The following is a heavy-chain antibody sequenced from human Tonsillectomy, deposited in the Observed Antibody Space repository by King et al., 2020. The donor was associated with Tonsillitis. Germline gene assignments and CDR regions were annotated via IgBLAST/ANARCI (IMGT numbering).Heavy chain of an antibody. V-gene: IGHV3-7*03. J-gene: IGHJ4*02. D-gene: IGHD7-27*01. Sequence: DVQLVESGGGLVKPGGSLRLSCEASGFTFSSYWMSWVRQAPGKGLEWVANIKQDGSEKYYVDSVTGRFTISRDNAKNSLYLQMNSLRAADTAVYYCARDQPWVDYWGQGTLVTVSS. CDR3: ARDQPWVDY. CDR1: GFTFSSYW. CDR2: IKQDGSEK.